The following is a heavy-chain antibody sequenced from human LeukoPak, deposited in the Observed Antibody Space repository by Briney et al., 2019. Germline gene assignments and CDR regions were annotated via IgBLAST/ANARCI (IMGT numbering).Heavy chain of an antibody. CDR3: ARVGATYGDPLEYDY. D-gene: IGHD1-26*01. CDR1: GYSFTKYG. J-gene: IGHJ4*02. Sequence: ASVKLSCKASGYSFTKYGISCVRQAPGQGLEWMGWISGYSGKTNYAPKLQGRVSMTADTSTNTAYMELRSLTSADTGTYFCARVGATYGDPLEYDYWGQGTLVSVSS. CDR2: ISGYSGKT. V-gene: IGHV1-18*01.